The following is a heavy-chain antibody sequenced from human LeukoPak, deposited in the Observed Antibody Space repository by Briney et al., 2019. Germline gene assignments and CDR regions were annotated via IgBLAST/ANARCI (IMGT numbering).Heavy chain of an antibody. Sequence: SETLSLTCTVSGGSISSSSYYWGWIRQPPGKGLEWIGSIYYSGSTYYNPSLKSRVTISVDTSKNQFSLKLSSVTAADTAVYYCARAFWSGYYGNNWFDPWGQGTLVTVSS. CDR2: IYYSGST. D-gene: IGHD3-3*01. CDR3: ARAFWSGYYGNNWFDP. V-gene: IGHV4-39*07. CDR1: GGSISSSSYY. J-gene: IGHJ5*02.